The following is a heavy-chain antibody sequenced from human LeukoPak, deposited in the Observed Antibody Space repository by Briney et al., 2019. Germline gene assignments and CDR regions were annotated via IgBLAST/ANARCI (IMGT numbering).Heavy chain of an antibody. CDR3: ARDQFGTGDRRDAFDI. CDR2: ISSSSSYI. D-gene: IGHD7-27*01. Sequence: GGSLRLSCAASGFTFSSYRMNWVRQAPGEGLEWVSSISSSSSYIYYADSVKGRFTISRDNSKNTLYLQMNSLRAEDTAVYYCARDQFGTGDRRDAFDIWGQGTMVTVSS. CDR1: GFTFSSYR. J-gene: IGHJ3*02. V-gene: IGHV3-21*01.